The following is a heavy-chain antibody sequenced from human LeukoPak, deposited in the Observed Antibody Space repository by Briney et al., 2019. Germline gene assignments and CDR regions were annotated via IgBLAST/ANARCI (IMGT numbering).Heavy chain of an antibody. CDR2: ISGSGGRT. CDR3: AKERSSSGFFDY. J-gene: IGHJ4*02. Sequence: GGSMRLSCADSGFSFSTYAMSWVRQAPGKGLEWVSAISGSGGRTYYADSVKGRFTVSRDDSKNTLYLQMNSLRAEDTAVYYCAKERSSSGFFDYWGQGTLVTVSS. D-gene: IGHD3-22*01. V-gene: IGHV3-23*01. CDR1: GFSFSTYA.